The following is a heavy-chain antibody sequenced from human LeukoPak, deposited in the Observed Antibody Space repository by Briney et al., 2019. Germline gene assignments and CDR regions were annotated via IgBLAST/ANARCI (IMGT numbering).Heavy chain of an antibody. D-gene: IGHD3-3*01. Sequence: PSETLSLTCAVYGGSFSGYYWSWIRQPPGKGLEWIGEINHSGSTNYNLSLKSRVTISVDTSKNQFSLKLSSVTAADTAVYYCARNRITIFGVVIYYYYGMDVWGQGTTVTVSS. CDR2: INHSGST. J-gene: IGHJ6*02. CDR3: ARNRITIFGVVIYYYYGMDV. V-gene: IGHV4-34*01. CDR1: GGSFSGYY.